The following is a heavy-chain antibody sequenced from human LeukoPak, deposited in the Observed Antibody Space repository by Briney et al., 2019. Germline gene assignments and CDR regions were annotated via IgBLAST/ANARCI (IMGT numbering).Heavy chain of an antibody. J-gene: IGHJ2*01. D-gene: IGHD5-18*01. CDR2: IIPIFGTA. CDR3: ARDPSRPYSYDDWYFDL. V-gene: IGHV1-69*13. Sequence: SVKVSCKASGGTFSSYTFSWVRQAPGQGLEWMGGIIPIFGTANYAQKFQGRVAITADESTSTAYMELSSLRSDDTAVYYCARDPSRPYSYDDWYFDLWGRGTLVTVSS. CDR1: GGTFSSYT.